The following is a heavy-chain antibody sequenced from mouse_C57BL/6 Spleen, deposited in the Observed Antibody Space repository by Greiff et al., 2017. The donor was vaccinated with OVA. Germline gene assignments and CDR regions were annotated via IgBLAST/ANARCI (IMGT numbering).Heavy chain of an antibody. CDR3: ASGITTVVSSESWYFDV. CDR1: GYTFTSYW. V-gene: IGHV1-59*01. Sequence: QVPLQQPGAELVRPGTSVTLSCKASGYTFTSYWMHWVKQTPGQGLEWIGAIDPYDSSTNYNHKFKGKATLTVDTYSSTASMQLSNLTADDSAVYYCASGITTVVSSESWYFDVWGTGTTVTVAS. CDR2: IDPYDSST. D-gene: IGHD1-1*01. J-gene: IGHJ1*03.